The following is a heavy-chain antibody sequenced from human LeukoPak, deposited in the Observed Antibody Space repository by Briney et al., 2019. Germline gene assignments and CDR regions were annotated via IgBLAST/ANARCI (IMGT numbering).Heavy chain of an antibody. CDR3: ARDRQLERRGLDY. Sequence: PSETLSLTCTVSGDSMSNYYWSWIRQPPGKGLEWIGFVYYSGSTNYNPSLKSRVTISIDTSKNQFSPKQSSVTPADTAVYYCARDRQLERRGLDYWGQGALVTVSS. CDR2: VYYSGST. V-gene: IGHV4-59*01. J-gene: IGHJ4*02. CDR1: GDSMSNYY. D-gene: IGHD1-1*01.